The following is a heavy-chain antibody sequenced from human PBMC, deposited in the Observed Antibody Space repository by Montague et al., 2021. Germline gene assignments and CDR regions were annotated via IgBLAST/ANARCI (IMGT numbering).Heavy chain of an antibody. CDR3: ARTSDSSDY. D-gene: IGHD4-11*01. V-gene: IGHV6-1*01. J-gene: IGHJ4*02. Sequence: NDYAVSVKSRITINPDTSKHQISLQLNSVTTEDTAVYYCARTSDSSDYWGQGTLVTVSS. CDR2: N.